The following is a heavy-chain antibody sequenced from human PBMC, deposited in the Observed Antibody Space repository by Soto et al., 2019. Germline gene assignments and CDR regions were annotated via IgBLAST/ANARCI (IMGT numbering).Heavy chain of an antibody. J-gene: IGHJ4*02. CDR2: ISHSGST. V-gene: IGHV4-59*01. CDR3: ARSSSGSYYQPY. D-gene: IGHD3-10*01. Sequence: PSETLSLRCTVSGGSIGNYYWGWIRQPPGKGLECIGYISHSGSTKYNPSLKNRVSILRDTSKNQFSLKLNSVTAADTAVYYCARSSSGSYYQPYWGQGALVTVSS. CDR1: GGSIGNYY.